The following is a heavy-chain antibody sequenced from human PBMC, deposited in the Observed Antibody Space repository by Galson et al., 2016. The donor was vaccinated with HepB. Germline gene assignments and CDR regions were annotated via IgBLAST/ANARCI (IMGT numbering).Heavy chain of an antibody. V-gene: IGHV4-39*01. CDR2: IYFSGST. CDR3: ARPNTSGLYYYYYMDV. J-gene: IGHJ6*03. CDR1: GGSISSTSYY. D-gene: IGHD6-25*01. Sequence: SETLSLTCTVSGGSISSTSYYWGWIRQPPGKGLEWIGSIYFSGSTYFNPSLKSRVTISVDTSKNQFSLKLSSVTAADTAVYYCARPNTSGLYYYYYMDVWGQGTLVTVSS.